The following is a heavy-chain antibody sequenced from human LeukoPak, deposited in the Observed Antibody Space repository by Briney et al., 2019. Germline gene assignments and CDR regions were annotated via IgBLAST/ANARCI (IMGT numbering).Heavy chain of an antibody. Sequence: GASVKVSCKASVYTFTGYYMHWVRQAPGQGLEWMGWINTNSGGTSYAQRFQGRVTMTRDTSISTAYMNLSRLTSDDTAVYYCARDRARISDYYASGRSLHYCVDVWGKGTTVTVSS. J-gene: IGHJ6*03. CDR3: ARDRARISDYYASGRSLHYCVDV. V-gene: IGHV1-2*02. D-gene: IGHD3-10*01. CDR2: INTNSGGT. CDR1: VYTFTGYY.